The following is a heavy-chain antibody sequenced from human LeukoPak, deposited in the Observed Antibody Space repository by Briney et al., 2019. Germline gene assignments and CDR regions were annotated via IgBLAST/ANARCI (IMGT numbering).Heavy chain of an antibody. CDR1: GGSVSSGSYY. CDR2: IYYSGST. J-gene: IGHJ4*02. D-gene: IGHD3-22*01. V-gene: IGHV4-61*01. CDR3: ARNYYDSSGHGNYFDY. Sequence: SETLSLTCTVSGGSVSSGSYYWSWIRQPPGKGLEGIGYIYYSGSTNYNPSLKSRATISVDTSKNQFSLKLSSVTAADTAVYYCARNYYDSSGHGNYFDYWGQGTLVTVSS.